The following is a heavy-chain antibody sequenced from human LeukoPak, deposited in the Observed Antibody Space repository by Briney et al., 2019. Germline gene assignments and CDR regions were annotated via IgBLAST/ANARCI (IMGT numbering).Heavy chain of an antibody. J-gene: IGHJ3*02. D-gene: IGHD1-26*01. CDR1: GFTFDDYA. CDR3: AKGHGSRYDAFDI. Sequence: PAGGSLRLSCAASGFTFDDYAMHWVRHAAGKGMEWVSLISWDGGSTYYADCVKGRFTISRDNSKNSLYLQMNSLRAEDTALYYCAKGHGSRYDAFDIWGQGTMVTVSS. CDR2: ISWDGGST. V-gene: IGHV3-43D*04.